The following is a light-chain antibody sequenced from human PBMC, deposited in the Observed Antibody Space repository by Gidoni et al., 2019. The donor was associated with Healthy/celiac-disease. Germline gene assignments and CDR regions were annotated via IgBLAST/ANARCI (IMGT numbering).Light chain of an antibody. CDR1: QSVSSSY. J-gene: IGKJ4*01. Sequence: NVLTHSQGTLSLSPGERATLPCRASQSVSSSYLAWYQQKPGQAPRLLIYGASSRATGLPDRFSGSGSGTDFTLTISRLEPEDFAVYYCQQYGSSLFGGGTKVEVK. CDR3: QQYGSSL. V-gene: IGKV3-20*01. CDR2: GAS.